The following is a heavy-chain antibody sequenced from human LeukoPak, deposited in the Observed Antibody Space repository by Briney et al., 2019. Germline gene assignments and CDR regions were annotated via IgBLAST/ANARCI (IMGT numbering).Heavy chain of an antibody. J-gene: IGHJ5*02. D-gene: IGHD5-12*01. CDR1: GYSISTGYY. V-gene: IGHV4-38-2*02. CDR3: ASSHSGYDGWFDP. Sequence: SETLSLTCTVSGYSISTGYYWDWIRQPPGKGLEWIGTFYHGGSTYYNPSLKSRVTISVDTSKNQFSLNLTSVTAADTAVYYCASSHSGYDGWFDPWGQGTLVTVSS. CDR2: FYHGGST.